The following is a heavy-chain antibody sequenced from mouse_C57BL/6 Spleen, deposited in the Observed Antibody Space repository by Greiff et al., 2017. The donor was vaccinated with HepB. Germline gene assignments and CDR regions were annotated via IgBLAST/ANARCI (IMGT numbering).Heavy chain of an antibody. CDR1: GYTFTSYW. J-gene: IGHJ2*01. Sequence: VQLQQSGAELVKPGASVKLSCKASGYTFTSYWMHWVKQRPGQGLEWIGMIHPNSGSTNYNEKFKSKATLTVDKSSSTAYMQLSSLTSEDSAVYYCARSRGSNSYYFDYWGQGTTLTVSS. V-gene: IGHV1-64*01. CDR2: IHPNSGST. CDR3: ARSRGSNSYYFDY. D-gene: IGHD2-5*01.